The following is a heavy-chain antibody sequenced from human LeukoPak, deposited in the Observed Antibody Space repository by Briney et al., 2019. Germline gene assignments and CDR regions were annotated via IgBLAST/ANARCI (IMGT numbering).Heavy chain of an antibody. V-gene: IGHV3-73*01. D-gene: IGHD1-26*01. J-gene: IGHJ5*02. CDR2: MDKETNLYAT. CDR1: GFTFSDSA. Sequence: GGTLRLSCVASGFTFSDSAIHWVRQSSGKGLEWIGHMDKETNLYATALAASVKGRFTVSRDDSKNTAYLHMNSLKTEDTALYYCTRDSGTYNWFDPWGQGTLVTVSS. CDR3: TRDSGTYNWFDP.